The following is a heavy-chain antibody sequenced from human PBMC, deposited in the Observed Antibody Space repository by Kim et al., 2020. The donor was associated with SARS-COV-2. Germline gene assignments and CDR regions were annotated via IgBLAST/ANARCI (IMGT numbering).Heavy chain of an antibody. CDR1: GYTFTSYG. V-gene: IGHV1-18*01. J-gene: IGHJ6*02. CDR2: ISAYNGNT. Sequence: ASVKVSCKASGYTFTSYGISWVRQAPGQGLEWMGWISAYNGNTNYAQKLQGRVTMTTDTSTSTAYMELRSLRSDDTAVYYCARDLPENSGSFLTYYYYGMDVWGQGTTVTVSS. CDR3: ARDLPENSGSFLTYYYYGMDV. D-gene: IGHD1-26*01.